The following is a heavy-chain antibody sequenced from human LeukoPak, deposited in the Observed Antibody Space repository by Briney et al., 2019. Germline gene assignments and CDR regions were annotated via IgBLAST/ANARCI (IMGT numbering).Heavy chain of an antibody. Sequence: GGSLRLSCAASGFTFDDYAMHWVRQAPGKGLEWVSLISADGGSTYYADSVKGRFTISRDNSKNSLYLQMNSLRTEDSALYYCTKVGGTYPAYYFDYWGQGTQVTVSS. D-gene: IGHD1-26*01. V-gene: IGHV3-43*02. J-gene: IGHJ4*02. CDR3: TKVGGTYPAYYFDY. CDR2: ISADGGST. CDR1: GFTFDDYA.